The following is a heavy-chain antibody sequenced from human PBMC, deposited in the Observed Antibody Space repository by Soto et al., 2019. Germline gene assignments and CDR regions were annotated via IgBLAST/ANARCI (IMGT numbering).Heavy chain of an antibody. CDR1: GFTFSSHD. J-gene: IGHJ6*02. CDR2: IGTAGDT. V-gene: IGHV3-13*01. Sequence: EVQLVESGGGLVQPGGSLRLSCAASGFTFSSHDMHWVRQATGKGLEWVSAIGTAGDTYYPGSVKGRFTISRENAKNSLYLQMNSLRAGDTAVYYCARGPSLYGMDVWGQGTTVTVSS. CDR3: ARGPSLYGMDV.